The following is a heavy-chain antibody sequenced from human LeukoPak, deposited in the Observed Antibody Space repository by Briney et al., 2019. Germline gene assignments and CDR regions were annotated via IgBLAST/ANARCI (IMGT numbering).Heavy chain of an antibody. J-gene: IGHJ4*02. Sequence: PSETLSLTCAVYGGSFSGYYWSWIRQPPGKGLEWIGEINHSGSTNYNPSLKSRVTISVDTSKNQFSLKLSSVTAADTAVYYCARQPRMATFDYWGQGTLVTVSS. CDR1: GGSFSGYY. D-gene: IGHD5-24*01. CDR3: ARQPRMATFDY. CDR2: INHSGST. V-gene: IGHV4-34*01.